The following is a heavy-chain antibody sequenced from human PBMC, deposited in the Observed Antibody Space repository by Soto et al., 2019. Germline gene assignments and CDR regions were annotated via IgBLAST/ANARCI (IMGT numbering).Heavy chain of an antibody. V-gene: IGHV3-23*01. CDR2: ISGSGDST. J-gene: IGHJ4*02. D-gene: IGHD2-15*01. Sequence: GGSLRLSCAASGFTFSSYAMSWVRQAPGKGLEWVSTISGSGDSTYYADSVRGRFTISRDNSKNTLYLQMNSLRAEDTAVYYCAKETLGYCSSGSCRIDYSGQGTLVTVSS. CDR1: GFTFSSYA. CDR3: AKETLGYCSSGSCRIDY.